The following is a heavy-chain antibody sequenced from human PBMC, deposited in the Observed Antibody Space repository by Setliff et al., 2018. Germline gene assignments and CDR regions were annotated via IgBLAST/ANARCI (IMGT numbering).Heavy chain of an antibody. D-gene: IGHD6-19*01. CDR3: ARAGNIAVAGKALDY. J-gene: IGHJ4*02. CDR1: GGSISSGSYY. CDR2: IYYSGST. V-gene: IGHV4-39*01. Sequence: SETLSLTCTVSGGSISSGSYYWGWIRQPPGKGLEWIGSIYYSGSTYYSPSLKSRVTISVDTSKNQFSLKLSSVTAADTAVYYCARAGNIAVAGKALDYWGQGTLVTVSS.